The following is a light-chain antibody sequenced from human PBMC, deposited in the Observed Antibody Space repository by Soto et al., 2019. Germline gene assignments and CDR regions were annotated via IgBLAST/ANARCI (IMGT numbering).Light chain of an antibody. V-gene: IGKV3-20*01. J-gene: IGKJ1*01. CDR1: QSVDSAF. CDR3: QQYASSLT. Sequence: VVLTQSPGSLSLSLGERATLSCRASQSVDSAFFAWYQQKPGQPPRLLMYGASRRATGIPDRFSGSGSGTDFTLTISRLEPEDFAVYYCQQYASSLTFGQGTKVEI. CDR2: GAS.